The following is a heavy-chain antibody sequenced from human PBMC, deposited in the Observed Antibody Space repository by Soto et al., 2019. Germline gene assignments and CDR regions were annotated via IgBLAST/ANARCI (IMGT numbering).Heavy chain of an antibody. Sequence: SETLSLTCTVSGGSISSYSYYWGWTRQPPGKSLQWIGSMYSSGTTYYNPSLKSRVTVSVDTSKNQFSLKLSSVAAADTAIYYCAKEKGYSSSWYLFDYWGQGTLVTVSS. CDR3: AKEKGYSSSWYLFDY. CDR1: GGSISSYSYY. V-gene: IGHV4-39*02. CDR2: MYSSGTT. D-gene: IGHD6-13*01. J-gene: IGHJ4*02.